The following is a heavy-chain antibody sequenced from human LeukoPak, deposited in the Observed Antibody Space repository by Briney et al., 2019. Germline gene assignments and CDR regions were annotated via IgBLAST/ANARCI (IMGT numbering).Heavy chain of an antibody. CDR2: IKQDGSEK. D-gene: IGHD6-19*01. J-gene: IGHJ4*02. Sequence: GGSLRLSCAASGFTFSSYWMSWVRQAPGKGLEWVANIKQDGSEKYYVDSVKGRFTISRDNAKNSLYLQMNSLRAEDTAVYYCASGGYSSGWNYFDYWGQGTLVTVSS. CDR3: ASGGYSSGWNYFDY. CDR1: GFTFSSYW. V-gene: IGHV3-7*01.